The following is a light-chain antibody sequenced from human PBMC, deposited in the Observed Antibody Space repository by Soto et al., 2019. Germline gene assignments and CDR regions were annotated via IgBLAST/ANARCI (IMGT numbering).Light chain of an antibody. CDR1: QSISSY. J-gene: IGKJ2*01. CDR2: AAS. Sequence: DIQMTQSPSSPSASVGDRVTITCRASQSISSYLNWYQQKPGKAPELLIYAASNLKSGVSSRFSGSGSGTDFTLSISSLQPEDFASYHCQQSYSSPYTFGQGTKLEIK. V-gene: IGKV1-39*01. CDR3: QQSYSSPYT.